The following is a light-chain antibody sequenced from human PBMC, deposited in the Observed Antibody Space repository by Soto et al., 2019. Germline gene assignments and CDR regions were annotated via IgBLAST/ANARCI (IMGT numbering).Light chain of an antibody. Sequence: DIQMTQSPSSLSASVGDRVTITCRASQNINIYLDWYHKKPGKAPQVLIYAASSLQSGVPSRFTGSGSGTDFTLTISSLKSDDFATYYCQQSNSTPRTFGHGTKLEIK. J-gene: IGKJ2*01. CDR2: AAS. CDR3: QQSNSTPRT. CDR1: QNINIY. V-gene: IGKV1-39*01.